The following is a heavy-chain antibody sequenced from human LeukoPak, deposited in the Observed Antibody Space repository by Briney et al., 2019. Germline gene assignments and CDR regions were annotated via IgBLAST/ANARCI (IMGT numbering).Heavy chain of an antibody. CDR3: AKDVGGPMFDY. D-gene: IGHD4-23*01. CDR2: ISGGGENT. Sequence: GGSLRLSCTASGFTFSNYAMSWVRQTPGKGLEWLSTISGGGENTHYADSVEGRFTISRHNSQNTLYLQMNGLRADDTAVYYCAKDVGGPMFDYWGQGTLVTVSS. CDR1: GFTFSNYA. V-gene: IGHV3-23*01. J-gene: IGHJ4*02.